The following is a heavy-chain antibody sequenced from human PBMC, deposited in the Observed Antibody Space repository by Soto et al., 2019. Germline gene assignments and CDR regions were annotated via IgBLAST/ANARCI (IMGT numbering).Heavy chain of an antibody. CDR3: ARVRYCSRTSCYSLPYFSSFYGMDV. CDR2: IIPIFGTA. D-gene: IGHD2-2*01. V-gene: IGHV1-69*13. CDR1: GGTFRCYA. Sequence: GASVKVSCQASGGTFRCYAISWVRQAPGQGLEWMGGIIPIFGTANYAQKFQGRVTITADESTSTAYMELSSLRSEDTAVYYWARVRYCSRTSCYSLPYFSSFYGMDVWGQGTTVTVSS. J-gene: IGHJ6*02.